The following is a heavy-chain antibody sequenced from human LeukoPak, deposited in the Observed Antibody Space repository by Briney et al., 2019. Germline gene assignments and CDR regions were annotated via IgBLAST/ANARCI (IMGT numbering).Heavy chain of an antibody. CDR2: IRSKANSYAT. V-gene: IGHV3-73*01. CDR1: GFIFSGSA. CDR3: TRWSSSGLVFAFDI. Sequence: PGGSLRLSCAASGFIFSGSAMHWVRQASGKGLEWVGRIRSKANSYATAYAASVKGRFTISRDDSKNTAYLQMNSLKTEDTAVYYCTRWSSSGLVFAFDIWGQGTMVTVSS. J-gene: IGHJ3*02. D-gene: IGHD3-10*01.